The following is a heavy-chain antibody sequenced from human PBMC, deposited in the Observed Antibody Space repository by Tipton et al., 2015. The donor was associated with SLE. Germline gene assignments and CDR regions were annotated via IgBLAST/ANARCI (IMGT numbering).Heavy chain of an antibody. J-gene: IGHJ5*02. CDR1: GGSISTYY. Sequence: TLSLTCTVSGGSISTYYWSWIRQPPGKGLEWIGGRSNYNPSLKSRVTISVDTSKNQFSLKLNSVTAADTAVYFCATDLRPPGTYFDPWGQGTLVTVSS. CDR3: ATDLRPPGTYFDP. V-gene: IGHV4-4*08. D-gene: IGHD1-26*01. CDR2: GRS.